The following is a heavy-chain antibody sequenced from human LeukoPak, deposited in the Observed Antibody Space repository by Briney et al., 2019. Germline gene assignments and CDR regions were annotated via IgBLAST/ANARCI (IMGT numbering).Heavy chain of an antibody. D-gene: IGHD6-19*01. J-gene: IGHJ4*02. CDR1: GFTFSSYS. CDR3: ARGIAVPDY. V-gene: IGHV3-21*01. CDR2: ISSRSSYI. Sequence: GGSLRLSCAASGFTFSSYSMNWVRQAPGKGLEWVSSISSRSSYIYYADSVKGRFTISRDNAKNSLYLQMNSLRAEDTAVYYCARGIAVPDYWGQGTLVTVSS.